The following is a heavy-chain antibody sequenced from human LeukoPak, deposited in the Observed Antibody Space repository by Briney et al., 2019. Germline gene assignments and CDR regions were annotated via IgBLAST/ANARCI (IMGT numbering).Heavy chain of an antibody. CDR1: GFTFSSYS. V-gene: IGHV3-21*01. Sequence: PGGSLRLSCAASGFTFSSYSMDWVRQAPGKGLEWVSSISSSSSYIYYADSVKGRFTISRDNAKNSLYLQMNSLRAEDTAVYYCARDPTGGWPTYYYSYGMDVWGQGTTVTVSS. CDR2: ISSSSSYI. J-gene: IGHJ6*02. D-gene: IGHD6-19*01. CDR3: ARDPTGGWPTYYYSYGMDV.